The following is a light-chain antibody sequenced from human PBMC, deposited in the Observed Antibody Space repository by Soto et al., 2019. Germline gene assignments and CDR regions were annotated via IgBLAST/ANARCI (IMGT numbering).Light chain of an antibody. J-gene: IGLJ2*01. Sequence: QSVLTQAPSASGTPGQRVTISCSGSSSNIGSNYVYWYQQLPGTAPKLLIYRNNQRPSGVPDRFSGSKYGTSASLAISGLRSEDEAAYYCAAWDDSLREVFGGGTKLTVL. CDR3: AAWDDSLREV. CDR1: SSNIGSNY. CDR2: RNN. V-gene: IGLV1-47*01.